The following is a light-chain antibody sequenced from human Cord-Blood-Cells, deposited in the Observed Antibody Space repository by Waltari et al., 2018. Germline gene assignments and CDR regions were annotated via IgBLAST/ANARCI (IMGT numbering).Light chain of an antibody. CDR2: AAS. J-gene: IGKJ3*01. CDR3: QQSYSTPPLFT. Sequence: DIQMTQSPSSRSAFVVDRVTITCRASQSISSYLNWYQQKPGKAPKLLIYAASSFQSGVPSRFSGSRSGTDVTLSISSLQPEDFATYYCQQSYSTPPLFTFGPGTKVDIK. CDR1: QSISSY. V-gene: IGKV1-39*01.